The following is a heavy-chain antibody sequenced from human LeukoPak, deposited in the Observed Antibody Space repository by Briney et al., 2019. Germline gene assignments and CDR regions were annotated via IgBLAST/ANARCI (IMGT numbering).Heavy chain of an antibody. CDR3: VRDGYKAFDI. Sequence: GGSLRLSCAASGLTVTNNYMSWVRQAPGKGLEWVSVTYSNDDTYYADSVKGRFSISRDNSKSTLSLQMNSLRAEDTALYYCVRDGYKAFDIWGQGTMVTVSS. D-gene: IGHD1-14*01. J-gene: IGHJ3*02. CDR2: TYSNDDT. V-gene: IGHV3-53*01. CDR1: GLTVTNNY.